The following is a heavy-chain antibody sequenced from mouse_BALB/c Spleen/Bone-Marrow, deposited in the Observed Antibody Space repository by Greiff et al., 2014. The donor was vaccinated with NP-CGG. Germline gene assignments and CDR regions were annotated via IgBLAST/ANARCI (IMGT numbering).Heavy chain of an antibody. CDR1: GYTFTSYW. Sequence: QVQLQQSGAELVKPGASVKLSCRASGYTFTSYWMHWVKQRPGQGLEWIGEINPSNGRTNYNEKFKSKATLTVDKSSSTAYMQLSSLTSEDSAVYYGARCYYGNYFDYWGQGTTLTVSS. V-gene: IGHV1S81*02. D-gene: IGHD2-1*01. CDR2: INPSNGRT. CDR3: ARCYYGNYFDY. J-gene: IGHJ2*01.